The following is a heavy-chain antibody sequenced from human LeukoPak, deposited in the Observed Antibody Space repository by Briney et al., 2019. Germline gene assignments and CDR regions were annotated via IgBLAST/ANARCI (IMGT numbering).Heavy chain of an antibody. D-gene: IGHD4-23*01. V-gene: IGHV4-34*03. CDR3: NYGGKDDFDY. CDR2: INHSGST. CDR1: GGSFSGYY. J-gene: IGHJ4*02. Sequence: SETLSLTCAVYGGSFSGYYWSWIRQPPGKGLEWIGEINHSGSTNYNPSLKSRVTISVDTSKNQFSLKLSSVTAADTAVYYCNYGGKDDFDYWGQGTLVTVSS.